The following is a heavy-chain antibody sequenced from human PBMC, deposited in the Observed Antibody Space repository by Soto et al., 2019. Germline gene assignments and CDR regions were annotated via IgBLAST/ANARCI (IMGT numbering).Heavy chain of an antibody. CDR1: GGSFSGYY. D-gene: IGHD3-10*01. J-gene: IGHJ4*02. V-gene: IGHV4-34*01. CDR2: INHSGST. Sequence: QVQLQQWGAGLLKPSETLSLTCAVYGGSFSGYYWSWIRQPPGKGLEWIGEINHSGSTNYNPSLKSRVTISVETCKNQFSLKLSSVTAADTAVYYCARASMVRGVIGYWGQGTLITVSS. CDR3: ARASMVRGVIGY.